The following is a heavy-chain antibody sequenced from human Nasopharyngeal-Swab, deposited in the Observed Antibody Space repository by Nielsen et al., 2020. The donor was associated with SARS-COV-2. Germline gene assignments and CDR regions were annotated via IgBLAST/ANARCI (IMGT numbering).Heavy chain of an antibody. V-gene: IGHV1-24*01. J-gene: IGHJ5*02. CDR3: ATAPPMVVTPPWWLDP. CDR2: FDPEDGET. CDR1: GYTLTELS. D-gene: IGHD4-23*01. Sequence: ASVKVSCKVSGYTLTELSMHWVRQAPGKGLEWMGGFDPEDGETIYAQKFQGRVTMTEDTSTDTAYMELSSLRSEDTAVYYCATAPPMVVTPPWWLDPWGQGTLVTVSS.